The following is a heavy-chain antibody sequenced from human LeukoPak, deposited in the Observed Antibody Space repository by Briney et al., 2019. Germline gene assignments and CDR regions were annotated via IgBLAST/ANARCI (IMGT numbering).Heavy chain of an antibody. J-gene: IGHJ4*02. Sequence: GGSLRLSCAASGFTFSSYSMNWVRQAPGKGLEWVSSISSSSSYIYYADSVKGRFTISRDNAKNSLNLQMNSLRAEDTAVYYCARELLWFGELPVHFDYWGQGTLVTVSS. D-gene: IGHD3-10*01. V-gene: IGHV3-21*01. CDR2: ISSSSSYI. CDR1: GFTFSSYS. CDR3: ARELLWFGELPVHFDY.